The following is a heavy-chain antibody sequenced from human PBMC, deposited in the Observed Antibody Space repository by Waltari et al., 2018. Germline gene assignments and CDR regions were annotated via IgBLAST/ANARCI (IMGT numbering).Heavy chain of an antibody. D-gene: IGHD3-22*01. V-gene: IGHV4-39*07. CDR1: GGSISSGGYY. CDR2: IYYSGRT. J-gene: IGHJ4*02. Sequence: QLQLQESGPGLVKPSETLSLTCTVSGGSISSGGYYWGWIRQPPGKGLEWIGSIYYSGRTFYDPSLKSRVTISVDTSKSQFSLKLSSLTAADTAMYYCARVVQDNSGPPFDYWGPGTLVTVSS. CDR3: ARVVQDNSGPPFDY.